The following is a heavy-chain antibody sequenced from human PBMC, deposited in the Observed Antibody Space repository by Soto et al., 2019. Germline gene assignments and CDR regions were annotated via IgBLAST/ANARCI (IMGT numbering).Heavy chain of an antibody. V-gene: IGHV1-69*01. CDR1: GGTFSSYA. D-gene: IGHD4-4*01. CDR2: ILPIFGTA. Sequence: QVQLVQSGAEVQKPGSSVKVSCKASGGTFSSYAISWVRQAPGQGLEWMGGILPIFGTANYAQKFQGRVTITADESTTTAYMELSSLRSEDTAVYYCARDLMTTVTTNWFDPWGQGTLVTVSS. CDR3: ARDLMTTVTTNWFDP. J-gene: IGHJ5*02.